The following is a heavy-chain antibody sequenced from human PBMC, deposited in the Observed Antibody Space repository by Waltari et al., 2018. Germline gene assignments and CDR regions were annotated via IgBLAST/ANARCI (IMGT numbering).Heavy chain of an antibody. CDR2: IYSRGNI. CDR3: ARHSPGSTWFDP. J-gene: IGHJ5*02. CDR1: SGSITSPAYY. D-gene: IGHD7-27*01. V-gene: IGHV4-39*01. Sequence: QLPLQESGPGLVKPSETLSLTCSLSSGSITSPAYYWDWIRQSPGKGLDWIGNIYSRGNIHYNPSLGSRVTMSLDSSNNQFSLELRSVTAADTAVYYCARHSPGSTWFDPWGQGTLVTVSS.